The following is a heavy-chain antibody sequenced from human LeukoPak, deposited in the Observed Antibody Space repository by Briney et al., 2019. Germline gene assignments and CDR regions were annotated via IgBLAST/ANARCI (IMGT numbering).Heavy chain of an antibody. D-gene: IGHD3-10*01. V-gene: IGHV1-3*01. Sequence: PEASVKVSCKASGYTFTSYAMHWVRQAPGQRLEWMGWINAGNGDTKYSQNFQGRVTITRDTSANTAYMELSSLRPEDTAVYYCARDRSTGRYYGSGSYDYWGQGTLVTVSS. J-gene: IGHJ4*02. CDR2: INAGNGDT. CDR1: GYTFTSYA. CDR3: ARDRSTGRYYGSGSYDY.